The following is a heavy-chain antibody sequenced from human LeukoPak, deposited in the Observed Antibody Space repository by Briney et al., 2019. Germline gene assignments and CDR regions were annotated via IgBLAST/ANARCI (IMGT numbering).Heavy chain of an antibody. D-gene: IGHD2-15*01. V-gene: IGHV3-23*01. CDR1: GFTFSSYA. Sequence: PGGSLRLSCAASGFTFSSYAMSWVRQAPGKGLEWVSAISGSGGSTYYADSVKGRFTISRDNSKNTLYLQMNSLRAEDTAVYYCAKVVADYLPYYYYSMDVWGQGTTVTVSS. J-gene: IGHJ6*02. CDR2: ISGSGGST. CDR3: AKVVADYLPYYYYSMDV.